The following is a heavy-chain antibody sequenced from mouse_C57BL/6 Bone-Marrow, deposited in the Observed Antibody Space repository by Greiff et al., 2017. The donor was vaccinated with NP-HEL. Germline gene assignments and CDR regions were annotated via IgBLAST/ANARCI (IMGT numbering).Heavy chain of an antibody. CDR2: IRNKANGYTT. CDR1: GFTFTDYY. Sequence: EVQVVESGGGLVQPGGSLSLSCAASGFTFTDYYMSWVRQPPGKALEWLGFIRNKANGYTTAYSASVKGRFTTSRDNSKSILYLQMNALRAEYSATYYCARSIYYDYADVPCYARDYWGQGTAVTVSS. CDR3: ARSIYYDYADVPCYARDY. J-gene: IGHJ4*01. D-gene: IGHD2-4*01. V-gene: IGHV7-3*01.